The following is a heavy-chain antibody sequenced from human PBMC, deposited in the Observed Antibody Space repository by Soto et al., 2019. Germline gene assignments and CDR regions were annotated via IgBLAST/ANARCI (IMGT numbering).Heavy chain of an antibody. CDR2: ISGSGSST. V-gene: IGHV3-23*01. D-gene: IGHD5-18*01. CDR1: GFTFSSFA. J-gene: IGHJ4*02. Sequence: GGSLRLSCAASGFTFSSFAMTWVRQTPGKGLEWVSAISGSGSSTYYADSVRGRFTISRDNSQNTLYLQMNSLSAEDTAIYYCAKQMDTYGYAPFDGWGQGALLTVSS. CDR3: AKQMDTYGYAPFDG.